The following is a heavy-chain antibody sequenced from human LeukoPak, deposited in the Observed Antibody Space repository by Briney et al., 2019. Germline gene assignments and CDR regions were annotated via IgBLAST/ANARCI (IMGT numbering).Heavy chain of an antibody. CDR3: AKETTVTHPYYFDY. CDR1: GFTFSNYA. CDR2: ISGSGGST. D-gene: IGHD4-17*01. Sequence: GGSLRFSCAASGFTFSNYAMSWVRQAPGKGLEWVSAISGSGGSTYYADSVKGRFTISRDNSKTTLYLQMNSLRAEDTAIYYCAKETTVTHPYYFDYWGQGTLVTVSS. J-gene: IGHJ4*02. V-gene: IGHV3-23*01.